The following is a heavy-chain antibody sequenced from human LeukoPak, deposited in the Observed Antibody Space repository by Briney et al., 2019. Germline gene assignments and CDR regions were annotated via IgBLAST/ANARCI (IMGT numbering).Heavy chain of an antibody. J-gene: IGHJ4*02. CDR1: GFIFSSYA. V-gene: IGHV3-23*01. CDR2: ISGSGGST. Sequence: PGGSLRLSCAASGFIFSSYAMSWVRQAPGKGLEWVSAISGSGGSTYYADSVKGRFTISRDNSKNTLYLQMDSLRAEDTAVYYCARDRAWNYFDYWGQGTLVTVSS. D-gene: IGHD3-3*01. CDR3: ARDRAWNYFDY.